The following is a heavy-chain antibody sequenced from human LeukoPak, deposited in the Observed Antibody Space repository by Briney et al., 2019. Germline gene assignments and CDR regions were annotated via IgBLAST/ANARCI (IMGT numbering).Heavy chain of an antibody. CDR3: ATLRENYLDAFDI. Sequence: PSQTLSLTCTVSGGSISSGSYYWSWIRQPAGKGLEWIGRIYTSGSTNYNPSLKSRVTISADTSKNQFSLKLSSVTAADTAVYFCATLRENYLDAFDIWGQGTMVTVPS. CDR1: GGSISSGSYY. V-gene: IGHV4-61*02. J-gene: IGHJ3*02. CDR2: IYTSGST. D-gene: IGHD5-24*01.